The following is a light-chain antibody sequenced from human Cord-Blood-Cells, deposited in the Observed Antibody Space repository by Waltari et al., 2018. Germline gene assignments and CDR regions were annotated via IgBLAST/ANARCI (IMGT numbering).Light chain of an antibody. V-gene: IGLV2-8*01. CDR1: STDVGGYNY. CDR2: EVS. J-gene: IGLJ1*01. Sequence: QSTLTQPPFAPWYPEQPVLISCSGTSTDVGGYNYVSWYQQHPSKAPKLMIYEVSKRPSGVPDRFSGSKSGNTASLTVSGLQAEDEADYYCSSYAGSNNYVFGTGTKVTVL. CDR3: SSYAGSNNYV.